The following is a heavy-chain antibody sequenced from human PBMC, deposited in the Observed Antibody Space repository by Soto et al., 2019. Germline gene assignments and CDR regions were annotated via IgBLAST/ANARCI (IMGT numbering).Heavy chain of an antibody. V-gene: IGHV1-2*02. D-gene: IGHD6-6*01. CDR1: GYTFTGYF. Sequence: ASVKVSCKASGYTFTGYFMHWVRQAPGQGLEWMGWINPNTGSANYAQKFQDRVTMTRDTSTNTAYMEMNRLRSDDTAVYYCARSFSTISARPDYWGQGTLVTVSS. CDR2: INPNTGSA. J-gene: IGHJ4*02. CDR3: ARSFSTISARPDY.